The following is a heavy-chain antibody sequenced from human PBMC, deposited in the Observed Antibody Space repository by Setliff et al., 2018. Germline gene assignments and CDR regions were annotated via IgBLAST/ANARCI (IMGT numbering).Heavy chain of an antibody. D-gene: IGHD3-10*01. J-gene: IGHJ6*03. V-gene: IGHV4-39*01. Sequence: SETLSLTCTVSGGSLSGSLRGYAVFWGWIRQSPGKELEWIGSAYYNGDSCYNPSLKSRVTMSVDSSRNQFSLHLFSVTAADTAVYYCARHVGTRSRGYNYYYYFMDVWGKGTTVTVS. CDR1: GGSLSGSLRGYAVF. CDR2: AYYNGDS. CDR3: ARHVGTRSRGYNYYYYFMDV.